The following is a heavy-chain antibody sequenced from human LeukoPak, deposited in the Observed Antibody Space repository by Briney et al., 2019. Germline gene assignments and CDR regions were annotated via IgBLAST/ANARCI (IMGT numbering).Heavy chain of an antibody. V-gene: IGHV3-30*18. D-gene: IGHD2-2*01. CDR1: GFTFSSYG. Sequence: PGGSLRLPCAASGFTFSSYGMHWVRQAPGKGLEWVAVISYDGSNKYYADSVKGRFTISRDNSKNTLYLQMNSLRAEDTAVYYCAKDKGCSSTSCYHAEYFQHWGQGTLVTVSS. CDR2: ISYDGSNK. CDR3: AKDKGCSSTSCYHAEYFQH. J-gene: IGHJ1*01.